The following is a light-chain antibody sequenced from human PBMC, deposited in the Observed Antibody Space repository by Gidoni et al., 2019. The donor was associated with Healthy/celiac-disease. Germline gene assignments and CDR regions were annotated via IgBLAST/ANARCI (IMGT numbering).Light chain of an antibody. CDR1: QSISSC. Sequence: DIQMTQSPSSLSASVGDRVTITCRESQSISSCLNWYQQKPGQAPKLLIYAASSLQSGVPSRFSCSGSVTDFTLTISSLQPEDFATYYFQQSYSTPGPRYTFGQGTKLEIK. CDR3: QQSYSTPGPRYT. J-gene: IGKJ2*01. CDR2: AAS. V-gene: IGKV1-39*01.